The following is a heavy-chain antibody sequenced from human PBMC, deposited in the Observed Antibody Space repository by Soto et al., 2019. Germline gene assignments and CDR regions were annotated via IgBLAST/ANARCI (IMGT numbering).Heavy chain of an antibody. D-gene: IGHD2-21*02. J-gene: IGHJ4*02. V-gene: IGHV4-39*05. Sequence: PSGTPSVICNVPFGSIGSRHYAWGSIRQPPEKGVEWSGNVNYLGTTYYNPSLRSRATIAADMSKNQFSLKLNSVTAADASLYYCAGMLVPAYRISGLDSWGQGTRVTVSS. CDR1: FGSIGSRHYA. CDR2: VNYLGTT. CDR3: AGMLVPAYRISGLDS.